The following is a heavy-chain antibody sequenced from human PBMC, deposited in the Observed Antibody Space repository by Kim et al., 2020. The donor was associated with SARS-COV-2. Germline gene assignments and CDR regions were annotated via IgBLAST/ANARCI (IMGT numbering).Heavy chain of an antibody. CDR2: ITSKTDGGTT. CDR3: NTDPAKPYRSSWY. V-gene: IGHV3-15*01. D-gene: IGHD6-13*01. Sequence: GGSLRLSCAASGFTFSNACMRWVRQAPGKGLEWVGRITSKTDGGTTDYAAPVKVSFTISRDDTKNTLHMNMNSLKTADTAVYYCNTDPAKPYRSSWY. J-gene: IGHJ2*01. CDR1: GFTFSNAC.